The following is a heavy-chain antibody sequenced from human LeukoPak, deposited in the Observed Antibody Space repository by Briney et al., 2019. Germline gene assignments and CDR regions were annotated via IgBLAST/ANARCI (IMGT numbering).Heavy chain of an antibody. V-gene: IGHV3-7*03. CDR3: ARNGYTYGHIDN. J-gene: IGHJ4*02. Sequence: GGSLRLSCAVSGFTFSTCWMSWVRQAPGKGLEWVANINEDGSEKYYVDSVKGRFTISRDNAKNSLYLQMNSLGAGDTAVYYCARNGYTYGHIDNWGQGTLVTVSS. D-gene: IGHD5-18*01. CDR1: GFTFSTCW. CDR2: INEDGSEK.